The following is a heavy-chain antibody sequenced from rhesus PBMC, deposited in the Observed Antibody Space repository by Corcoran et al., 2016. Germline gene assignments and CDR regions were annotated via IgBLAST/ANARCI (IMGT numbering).Heavy chain of an antibody. CDR2: IDHRDSET. V-gene: IGHV5-2*01. J-gene: IGHJ4*01. CDR3: AKELIAAAGIEY. Sequence: EVQLVQSGAEVKRPGESLKISFKPSVSSFTRYWIRWFLPFPDKGLEWMGAIDHRDSETRNSPSIQGQVTISADKSISTAYLQWSSLKASDSATYYCAKELIAAAGIEYWGQGVLVTVSS. D-gene: IGHD6-25*01. CDR1: VSSFTRYW.